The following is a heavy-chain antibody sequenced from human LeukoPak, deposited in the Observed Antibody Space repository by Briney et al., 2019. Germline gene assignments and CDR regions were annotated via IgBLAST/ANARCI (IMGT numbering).Heavy chain of an antibody. D-gene: IGHD1-1*01. CDR3: ARGRVERRLGWFDP. CDR1: GGSFSGYY. J-gene: IGHJ5*02. CDR2: INHSGST. V-gene: IGHV4-34*01. Sequence: SSETLSLTCAVYGGSFSGYYWSWIRQPPGKGLEWIREINHSGSTNYNPSLMSRVTISLDTSKNQFSLNLRSVTAADTAVYYCARGRVERRLGWFDPWGQGTLVTVSS.